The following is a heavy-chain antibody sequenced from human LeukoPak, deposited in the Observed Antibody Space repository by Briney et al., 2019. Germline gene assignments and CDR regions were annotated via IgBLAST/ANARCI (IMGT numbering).Heavy chain of an antibody. CDR2: MNPNSGNT. V-gene: IGHV1-8*03. J-gene: IGHJ5*02. CDR3: ARPHTQRYTAMVSNWFDP. CDR1: GYTFTGYD. Sequence: ASVKVSCKASGYTFTGYDINWVRQATGQGLEWMGWMNPNSGNTGYAQKFQGRVTITRNTSISTAYMELSSLRSEDTAVYYCARPHTQRYTAMVSNWFDPWGQGTLVTVSS. D-gene: IGHD5-18*01.